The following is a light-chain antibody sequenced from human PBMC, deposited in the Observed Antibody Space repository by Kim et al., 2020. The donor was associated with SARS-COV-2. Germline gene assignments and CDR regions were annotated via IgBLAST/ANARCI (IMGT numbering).Light chain of an antibody. CDR2: RNN. CDR1: SKNSGTEE. CDR3: SAWDSSRSAWV. Sequence: TLAVTRNSKNSGTEESASLQQHQGPHPRHLFPRNNSGPSGISDRLSASRSGNTAPLTITGLQTEDEADYYCSAWDSSRSAWVFGGGTQLTVL. J-gene: IGLJ3*02. V-gene: IGLV10-54*01.